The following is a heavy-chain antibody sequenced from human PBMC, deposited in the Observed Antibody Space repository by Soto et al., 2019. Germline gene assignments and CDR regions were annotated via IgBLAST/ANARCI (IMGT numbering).Heavy chain of an antibody. J-gene: IGHJ4*02. CDR1: SRPISIHY. CDR3: ARHIEYSGSSDLDH. D-gene: IGHD6-6*01. CDR2: IYYSVST. Sequence: PSETLSLTCTVSSRPISIHYWSWIRQPPGKGLEWIGYIYYSVSTNYNPSLKSQVTISVDTSNNPSSLQLSCLTASDTAVYYCARHIEYSGSSDLDHWGQGTLVTVSS. V-gene: IGHV4-59*08.